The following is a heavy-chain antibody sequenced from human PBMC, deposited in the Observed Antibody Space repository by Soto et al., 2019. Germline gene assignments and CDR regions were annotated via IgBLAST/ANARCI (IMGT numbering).Heavy chain of an antibody. D-gene: IGHD3-10*01. CDR1: GFSFSSYG. V-gene: IGHV3-48*01. J-gene: IGHJ4*02. Sequence: GGRLRLSCAASGFSFSSYGMHWVRQAPGKGLEWVSDIWSSSSTKYYADSVKGRFTISRDNAKNSLYLQMNSLRAEDTAVYYCARANYYGSPGDFDYWGQGTLVTVSS. CDR2: IWSSSSTK. CDR3: ARANYYGSPGDFDY.